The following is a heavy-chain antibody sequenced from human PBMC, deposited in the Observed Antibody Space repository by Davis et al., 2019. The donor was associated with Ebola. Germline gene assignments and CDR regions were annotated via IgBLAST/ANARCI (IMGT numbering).Heavy chain of an antibody. V-gene: IGHV1-3*01. J-gene: IGHJ6*02. Sequence: AASVKVSCKASGCTFTSYAMHWVRQAPGQRLEWMGWINAGNGNTKYSQKFQGRVTITRDTSASTAYMELSSLRSEDTAVYYCARNDYYGSGSYYNVYYYYGMDVWGQGTTVTVSS. CDR2: INAGNGNT. CDR1: GCTFTSYA. CDR3: ARNDYYGSGSYYNVYYYYGMDV. D-gene: IGHD3-10*01.